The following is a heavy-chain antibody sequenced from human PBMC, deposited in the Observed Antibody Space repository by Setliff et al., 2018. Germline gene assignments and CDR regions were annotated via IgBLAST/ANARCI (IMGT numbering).Heavy chain of an antibody. CDR1: GFGFTTFG. Sequence: ASVKVSCKTSGFGFTTFGFSWVRQAPGQGLEWLGSISPYSGNTNYPQWLQDRVTMTIDTSATTVYMEPQSLRSDDTAVYYCARRSGDRGMTTGWPDDFDYWGRGTLVTVSS. CDR3: ARRSGDRGMTTGWPDDFDY. V-gene: IGHV1-18*01. CDR2: ISPYSGNT. J-gene: IGHJ4*01. D-gene: IGHD4-17*01.